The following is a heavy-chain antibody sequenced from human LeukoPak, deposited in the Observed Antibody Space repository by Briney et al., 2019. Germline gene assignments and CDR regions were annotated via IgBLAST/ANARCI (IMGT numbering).Heavy chain of an antibody. CDR1: GGSISSYY. D-gene: IGHD4-17*01. V-gene: IGHV4-59*08. Sequence: SETLSLTCTVSGGSISSYYWSWIRQPPGKGLEWTGYIYYSGSTNYNPSLKSRVTISVDTSKNQFSLKLSSVTAADTAVYYCASHGDYDAFDIWAKGQWSPSLQ. CDR2: IYYSGST. CDR3: ASHGDYDAFDI. J-gene: IGHJ3*02.